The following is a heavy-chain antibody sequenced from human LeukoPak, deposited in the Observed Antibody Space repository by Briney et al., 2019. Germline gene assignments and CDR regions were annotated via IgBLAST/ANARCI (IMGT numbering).Heavy chain of an antibody. V-gene: IGHV1-2*02. CDR2: INPNSGGT. J-gene: IGHJ4*02. CDR1: GYTFTGYY. D-gene: IGHD3-10*01. Sequence: ASVKVSCKASGYTFTGYYMHWVRQAPGQRLEWMGWINPNSGGTNYAQRFQGRVTMTRDTSISTAYMELSRLRSDDTAVYYCARVRDRGGRYGSGSLMLADYWGQGTLVTVSS. CDR3: ARVRDRGGRYGSGSLMLADY.